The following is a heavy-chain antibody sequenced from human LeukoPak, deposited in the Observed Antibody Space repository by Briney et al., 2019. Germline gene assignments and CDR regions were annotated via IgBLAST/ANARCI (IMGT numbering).Heavy chain of an antibody. V-gene: IGHV3-21*01. Sequence: PGESLRLSCVASGFTFSSYSMNWVRQAPGKGLERVSAISSRSNYIYYADSVKGRFTISRDDAKNSLYVQMNSLRAEDTAVYYCARIVAAAPYGMDVWGQGTTVTVSS. CDR2: ISSRSNYI. CDR3: ARIVAAAPYGMDV. CDR1: GFTFSSYS. J-gene: IGHJ6*02. D-gene: IGHD6-25*01.